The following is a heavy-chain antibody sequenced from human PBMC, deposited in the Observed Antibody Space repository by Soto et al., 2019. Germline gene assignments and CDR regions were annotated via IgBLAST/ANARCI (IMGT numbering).Heavy chain of an antibody. CDR2: IYHGGSP. D-gene: IGHD2-15*01. Sequence: SETLSLTCAVSGGSMSSGGYAWSWIRQPPGKGLEWIGYIYHGGSPYYNPSLKSRVTLSVDRSKNQFSLKLSSVTAADTAVYYCARGPGGGSNWFDPWGQGTLVTVSS. J-gene: IGHJ5*02. V-gene: IGHV4-30-2*01. CDR1: GGSMSSGGYA. CDR3: ARGPGGGSNWFDP.